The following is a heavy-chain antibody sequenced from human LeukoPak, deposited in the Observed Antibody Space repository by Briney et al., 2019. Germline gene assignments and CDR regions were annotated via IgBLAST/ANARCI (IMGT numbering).Heavy chain of an antibody. V-gene: IGHV1-8*01. CDR3: ARVSRELTTDI. CDR1: GYTFTNYD. CDR2: MNPNSGNT. J-gene: IGHJ3*02. Sequence: ASVKVSCKSSGYTFTNYDINWVRQATEQGFEWMGWMNPNSGNTGYAQKFQGRVTMTRNTAISTAYMELSSLRSEDTAVYYCARVSRELTTDIWGQGTMVTVSS. D-gene: IGHD1-26*01.